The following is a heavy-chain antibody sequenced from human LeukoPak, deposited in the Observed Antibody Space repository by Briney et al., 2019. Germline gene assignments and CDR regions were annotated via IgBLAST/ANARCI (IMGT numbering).Heavy chain of an antibody. V-gene: IGHV3-23*01. J-gene: IGHJ4*02. CDR2: ISHVGGHT. Sequence: GGSLRLSCAASGFTFSSYAMSWVRQAPGKGLEWVSSISHVGGHTYYIDSVKGRFTISRDNSKDTLYLQMNSLRAEDTAIYYCVKGSATYSWNFDYWGQGTLVTVSS. CDR1: GFTFSSYA. D-gene: IGHD3-3*01. CDR3: VKGSATYSWNFDY.